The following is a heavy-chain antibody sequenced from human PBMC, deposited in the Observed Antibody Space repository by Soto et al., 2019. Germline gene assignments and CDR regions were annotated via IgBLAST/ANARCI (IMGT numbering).Heavy chain of an antibody. V-gene: IGHV3-48*03. CDR1: GFTFSSYE. J-gene: IGHJ6*02. CDR3: AREGPLCGGDCYSQYYYYGMDV. CDR2: VSSSGSTI. D-gene: IGHD2-21*02. Sequence: PGGSLRLSCAASGFTFSSYEMNWVRQAPGKGLEWVSYVSSSGSTIYYADSVKGRFTISRDNAKNSLYLQMNSLRAEDTAVYYCAREGPLCGGDCYSQYYYYGMDVWGQGTTVTVSS.